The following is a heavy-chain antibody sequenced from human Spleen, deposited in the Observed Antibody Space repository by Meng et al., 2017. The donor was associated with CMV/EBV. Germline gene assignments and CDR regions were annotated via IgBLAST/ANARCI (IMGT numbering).Heavy chain of an antibody. J-gene: IGHJ4*02. Sequence: SCAASGFTFSSYSMNWVRQAPGKGLEWVSSISSSSSYICYADSVKGRFTISRDNAKNSLYLQMNSLRAEDTAVYYCATKRVVTGVDYWGQGTLVTVSS. CDR1: GFTFSSYS. D-gene: IGHD4-23*01. CDR2: ISSSSSYI. CDR3: ATKRVVTGVDY. V-gene: IGHV3-21*01.